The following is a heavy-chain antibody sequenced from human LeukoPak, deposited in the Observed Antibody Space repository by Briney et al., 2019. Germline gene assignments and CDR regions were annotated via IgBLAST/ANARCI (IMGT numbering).Heavy chain of an antibody. CDR1: GGSISNYY. CDR3: ARQDGYYFGSGSYMYYFDL. V-gene: IGHV4-59*01. CDR2: IYSSGDT. J-gene: IGHJ4*02. D-gene: IGHD3-10*01. Sequence: SETLSLTCTVSGGSISNYYWSWIRQPPGKGLEWIGYIYSSGDTNYNPSLKSRVTISVDTSKKQFSLKLSSVTAADTAVYYCARQDGYYFGSGSYMYYFDLGGQGTLVTVSS.